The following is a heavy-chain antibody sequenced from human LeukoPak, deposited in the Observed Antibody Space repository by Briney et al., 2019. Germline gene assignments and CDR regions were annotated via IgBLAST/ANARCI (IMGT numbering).Heavy chain of an antibody. Sequence: PGGSLRLSCAASGFTFSSYSMNWVRQAPGKGLEWVSSISSSSSYIYYADSVKGRFTISRDNAKNSLYLQMNSLRAGDTAVYYCARTTVTLYYGMDVWGQGTTVTVSS. V-gene: IGHV3-21*01. CDR2: ISSSSSYI. J-gene: IGHJ6*02. CDR3: ARTTVTLYYGMDV. CDR1: GFTFSSYS. D-gene: IGHD4-17*01.